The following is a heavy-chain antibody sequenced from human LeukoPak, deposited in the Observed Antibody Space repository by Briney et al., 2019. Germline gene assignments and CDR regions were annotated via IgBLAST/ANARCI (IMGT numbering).Heavy chain of an antibody. D-gene: IGHD3-10*01. V-gene: IGHV4-34*01. J-gene: IGHJ4*02. Sequence: PSETLSLTCAVYGGSFSGYYWSWIRQPPGKGLEWIGEINHSGSTNYNPSLKSRVTISVDASKNQFSLKLCSVTAADTAVYYCARNGFRASYYFDYWGQGTLVTVSS. CDR3: ARNGFRASYYFDY. CDR2: INHSGST. CDR1: GGSFSGYY.